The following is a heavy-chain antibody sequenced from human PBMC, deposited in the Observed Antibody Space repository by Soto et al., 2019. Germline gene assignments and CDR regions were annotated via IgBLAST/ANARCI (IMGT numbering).Heavy chain of an antibody. CDR2: INAGNGNT. CDR3: AWTAAPYNWFDP. J-gene: IGHJ5*02. V-gene: IGHV1-3*01. CDR1: GYTFTSYA. Sequence: GPSVKVSCKASGYTFTSYAMHWVRQAPGQRLEWMGWINAGNGNTKYSQKFQGRVTITRDTSASTAYMELSSLRSEDTAVYYCAWTAAPYNWFDPWGQGTLVTVSS. D-gene: IGHD2-2*01.